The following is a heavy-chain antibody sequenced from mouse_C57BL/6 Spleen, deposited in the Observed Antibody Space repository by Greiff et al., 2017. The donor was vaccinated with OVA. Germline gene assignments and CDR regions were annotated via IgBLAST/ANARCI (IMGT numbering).Heavy chain of an antibody. CDR3: ARGTGDWYFDV. J-gene: IGHJ1*03. CDR2: IDPSDSYT. Sequence: VQLQQPGAELVMPGASVKLSCKASGYTFTSYWMHWVKQRPGQGLEWIGEIDPSDSYTNYNQKFKGKSTLSVDKSSSTAYMQLSSLTSEDSAVYYCARGTGDWYFDVWGTGTTVTVSS. V-gene: IGHV1-69*01. D-gene: IGHD4-1*01. CDR1: GYTFTSYW.